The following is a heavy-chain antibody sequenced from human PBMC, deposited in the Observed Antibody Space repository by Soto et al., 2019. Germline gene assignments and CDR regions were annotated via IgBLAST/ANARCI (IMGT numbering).Heavy chain of an antibody. CDR2: IYYSGST. V-gene: IGHV4-31*03. J-gene: IGHJ4*02. CDR3: AREGSVTTIDY. D-gene: IGHD5-12*01. CDR1: GGSISSGGYY. Sequence: PSETLSLTCTVSGGSISSGGYYWSWIRQHPGKGLEWIGYIYYSGSTYYNPSLKSRVTISVDTSKNQFSLKLSSVTAADTAVYYCAREGSVTTIDYWGQGTLVTVSS.